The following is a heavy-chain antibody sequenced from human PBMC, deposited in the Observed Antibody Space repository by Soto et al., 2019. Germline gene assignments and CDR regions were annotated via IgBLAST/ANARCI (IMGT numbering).Heavy chain of an antibody. Sequence: EVQLLESGGGLVQPGGSLRLSCAASGFTFANYAMNWVRQAPGKGLECVAAVNGSGGNTYFADSVKGRFSISRQNSKNTLYLKMNSLRADDTAIYYWAKVVGGSGWYGFWYFDLWGRGTPVTVSS. V-gene: IGHV3-23*01. CDR3: AKVVGGSGWYGFWYFDL. CDR1: GFTFANYA. D-gene: IGHD6-19*01. J-gene: IGHJ2*01. CDR2: VNGSGGNT.